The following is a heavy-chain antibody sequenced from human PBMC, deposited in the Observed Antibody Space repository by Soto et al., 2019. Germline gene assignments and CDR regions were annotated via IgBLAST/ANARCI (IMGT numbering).Heavy chain of an antibody. D-gene: IGHD5-12*01. CDR2: TYYSGTT. J-gene: IGHJ4*02. Sequence: PSETLSLTCNVSGGSISNYYWSWIRQPPGKGLEWIGYTYYSGTTNYNPSLKSRVTISIDTSKSQFSLKLSSVTAADTAVYYCARDGRGYSGYSYDSWGQGTLVTVSS. V-gene: IGHV4-59*01. CDR3: ARDGRGYSGYSYDS. CDR1: GGSISNYY.